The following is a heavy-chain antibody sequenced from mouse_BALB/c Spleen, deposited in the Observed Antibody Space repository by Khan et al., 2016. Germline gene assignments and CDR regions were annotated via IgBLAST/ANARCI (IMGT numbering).Heavy chain of an antibody. CDR3: VRYDGYYFDV. CDR1: GFSLSGFW. CDR2: INSDGSAI. J-gene: IGHJ1*01. Sequence: EVQLLETGGGLVQPGGSRGLSCEGSGFSLSGFWMSWVRQTPGKILECIGDINSDGSAINYAPSIKDRFTIFGDNDKKTLYLQKNNVRTEDTATYFCVRYDGYYFDVWCAGTTVTVSS. V-gene: IGHV11-2*02. D-gene: IGHD2-3*01.